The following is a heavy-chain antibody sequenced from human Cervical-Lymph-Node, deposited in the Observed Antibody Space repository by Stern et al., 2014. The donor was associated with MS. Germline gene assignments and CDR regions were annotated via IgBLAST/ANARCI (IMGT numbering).Heavy chain of an antibody. V-gene: IGHV2-5*02. Sequence: QITLKESGPTLVKPTQTLTLTCTFSGFSLSTRGVGVGWIRQTQGKAPEGIALNYCDDENSYIPSFKNRVTIIKDTTKTQVFLAFTNVHPDDTSTYFCAHRTSLPVILASNWFYPWGQVLLFTFSS. D-gene: IGHD2/OR15-2a*01. CDR2: NYCDDEN. CDR1: GFSLSTRGVG. J-gene: IGHJ5*02. CDR3: AHRTSLPVILASNWFYP.